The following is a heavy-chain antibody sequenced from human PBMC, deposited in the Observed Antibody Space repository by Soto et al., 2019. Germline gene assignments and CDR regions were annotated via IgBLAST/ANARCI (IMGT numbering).Heavy chain of an antibody. CDR3: ATAYCGGDCFNQGYYYYGMDV. CDR1: GYTFTRYG. D-gene: IGHD2-21*02. CDR2: SSGYNGNT. V-gene: IGHV1-18*01. J-gene: IGHJ6*02. Sequence: QVQLVQSGAEVMKPGASVKVSCKASGYTFTRYGISWVRQAPGQGLEWMGWSSGYNGNTNYAQKFQGRVTMTTEKSTSTAYMELRSLRSDDTAVYYCATAYCGGDCFNQGYYYYGMDVWGQGTTVTVSS.